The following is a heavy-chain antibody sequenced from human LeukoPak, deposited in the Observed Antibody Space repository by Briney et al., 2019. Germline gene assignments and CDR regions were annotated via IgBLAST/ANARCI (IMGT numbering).Heavy chain of an antibody. CDR2: IYTNWTT. CDR3: AREQWLAFDY. CDR1: GGSISGYY. Sequence: SETLSLTCAVSGGSISGYYWSWIRQPAGKGLEWIGRIYTNWTTYYSPSLKSRVTMSVDTSKNQFSLKLSSVTAADTAVYYCAREQWLAFDYWGQGTLLTVSS. J-gene: IGHJ4*02. D-gene: IGHD6-19*01. V-gene: IGHV4-4*07.